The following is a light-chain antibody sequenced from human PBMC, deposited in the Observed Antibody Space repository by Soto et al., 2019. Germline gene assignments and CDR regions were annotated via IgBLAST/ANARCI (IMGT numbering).Light chain of an antibody. J-gene: IGKJ5*01. Sequence: DIQMTQSPSTLSASVGDRVTITCRASQSISSWLAWYQQKPGKAPKLLIYKASSLESGVPSRFSGSGSRTEFTLTISSLQPEDFATYYCQQSNNHPISFGQGTRLEIK. CDR2: KAS. V-gene: IGKV1-5*03. CDR3: QQSNNHPIS. CDR1: QSISSW.